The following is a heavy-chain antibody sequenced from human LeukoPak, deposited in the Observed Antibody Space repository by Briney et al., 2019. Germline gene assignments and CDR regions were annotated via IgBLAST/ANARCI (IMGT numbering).Heavy chain of an antibody. D-gene: IGHD4-23*01. CDR1: GGSISSGDYY. CDR3: ARVDYGGNGPFDY. J-gene: IGHJ4*02. CDR2: IYYSGST. Sequence: SETLSLTCTVSGGSISSGDYYWSWIRQPPGKGLEWIGYIYYSGSTYYNPSLKSRVTISVDTSKNQFSLKLSSVTAADTAVYYCARVDYGGNGPFDYWGQGTLVIVSS. V-gene: IGHV4-30-4*01.